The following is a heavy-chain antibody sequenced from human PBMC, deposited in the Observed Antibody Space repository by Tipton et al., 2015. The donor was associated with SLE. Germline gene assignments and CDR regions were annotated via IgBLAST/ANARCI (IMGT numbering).Heavy chain of an antibody. V-gene: IGHV4-61*02. J-gene: IGHJ6*03. Sequence: TLSLTCTVSGGSISGGGYHWNWIRQPAGKGLEWIGRMDATGGTYYNPSLKSRVTISVDTSKNQFSLKLSSVTAADTAVYYCARDLRSGGYYYYYYMDVWGKGTTVTVSS. CDR2: MDATGGT. D-gene: IGHD1-14*01. CDR3: ARDLRSGGYYYYYYMDV. CDR1: GGSISGGGYH.